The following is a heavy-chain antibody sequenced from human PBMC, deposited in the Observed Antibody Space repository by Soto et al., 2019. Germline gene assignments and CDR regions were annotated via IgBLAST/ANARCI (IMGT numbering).Heavy chain of an antibody. Sequence: GGSLRLSCAASGFTFSSYWMSWVRQAPGKGLEWVANIKQDGSEKYYVDSVKGRFTISRDNAKNSLYLQMNSLRAEDTAVYYCASGEYRAAAGIYYYYGMDVWGQGTTVTVSS. CDR1: GFTFSSYW. V-gene: IGHV3-7*01. D-gene: IGHD6-13*01. CDR2: IKQDGSEK. CDR3: ASGEYRAAAGIYYYYGMDV. J-gene: IGHJ6*02.